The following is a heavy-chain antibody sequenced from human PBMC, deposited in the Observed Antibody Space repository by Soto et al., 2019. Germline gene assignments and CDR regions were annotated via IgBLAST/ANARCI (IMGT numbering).Heavy chain of an antibody. CDR1: GFPFSIYG. D-gene: IGHD4-17*01. CDR3: VKDLAVPKGDP. J-gene: IGHJ5*02. Sequence: QVQLVESRGGVVQPGRSLRLTCAASGFPFSIYGMHWVRQAPGKGLEWVALTSYDGSEKNYTDSVKGRFTVSRDNSKNILYLQMNSLRAEDTAVYLCVKDLAVPKGDPSGQGTLVTVSS. CDR2: TSYDGSEK. V-gene: IGHV3-30*18.